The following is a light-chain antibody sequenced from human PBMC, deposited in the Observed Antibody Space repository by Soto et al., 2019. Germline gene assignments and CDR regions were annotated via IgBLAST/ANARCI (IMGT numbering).Light chain of an antibody. Sequence: ETVMTQSPGTLSLSPGERATLSCRASQSVSSGYLAWYQQKPGQAPRLLIFGASNRATGIPDRFTGSGSGTDVPLNISRLEPEDFAVYYCQQYGISQNTFGQGTKLEIK. V-gene: IGKV3-20*01. CDR2: GAS. J-gene: IGKJ2*01. CDR1: QSVSSGY. CDR3: QQYGISQNT.